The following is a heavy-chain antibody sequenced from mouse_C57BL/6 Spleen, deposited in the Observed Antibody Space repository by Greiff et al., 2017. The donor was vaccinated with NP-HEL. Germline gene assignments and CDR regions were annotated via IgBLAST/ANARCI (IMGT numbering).Heavy chain of an antibody. CDR1: GFSFNTYA. D-gene: IGHD3-1*01. CDR2: IRSKSNNYAT. CDR3: VSGLWEDFDY. V-gene: IGHV10-1*01. Sequence: DVMLVESGGGLVQPKGSLKLSCAASGFSFNTYAMNWVRQAPGKGLEWVARIRSKSNNYATYYADSVKDRFTISRDDSESMLYLQMNNLKTEDTAMYYCVSGLWEDFDYWGQGTTLTVSS. J-gene: IGHJ2*01.